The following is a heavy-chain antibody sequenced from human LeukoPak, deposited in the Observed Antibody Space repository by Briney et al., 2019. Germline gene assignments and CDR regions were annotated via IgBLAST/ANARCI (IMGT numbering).Heavy chain of an antibody. Sequence: PSETLSLTCSVSGDSVSRSDSYWDWIRQRPGKGLEWIGTIYYSGRTYYSPSLKSRVTMSVDPSNNQFSLNLRSVTAADTAVYYCARRRYYDGSGYLEWGQGTLLSVSS. V-gene: IGHV4-39*01. CDR3: ARRRYYDGSGYLE. J-gene: IGHJ1*01. CDR1: GDSVSRSDSY. D-gene: IGHD3-22*01. CDR2: IYYSGRT.